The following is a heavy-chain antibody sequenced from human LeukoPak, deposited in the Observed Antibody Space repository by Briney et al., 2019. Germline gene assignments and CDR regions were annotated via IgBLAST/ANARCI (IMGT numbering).Heavy chain of an antibody. CDR1: GFTFGSYW. CDR2: IEQDGSKK. Sequence: GGSLRLSCAVSGFTFGSYWMSWVRQAPGKGLEWVAIIEQDGSKKYYVDSVKGRFTISRDNAKNTLYLQMNSLRAEDTAVYYCASYFRCSGATCYTNYWGQGTLVTVSS. J-gene: IGHJ4*02. V-gene: IGHV3-7*01. CDR3: ASYFRCSGATCYTNY. D-gene: IGHD2-2*02.